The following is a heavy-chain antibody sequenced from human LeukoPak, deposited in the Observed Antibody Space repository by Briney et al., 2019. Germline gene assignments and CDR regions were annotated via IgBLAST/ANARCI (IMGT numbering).Heavy chain of an antibody. CDR2: IYYSGST. J-gene: IGHJ3*02. Sequence: SETLSLTCTVSGGSISSGGYYWSWIRQHPGKGLEWIGYIYYSGSTYYNPSLKSRVTISVDTSKTQFSLKLSSVTAADTAVYYCARDVVVVSRAFDIWGQGTMVTVSS. V-gene: IGHV4-31*03. CDR3: ARDVVVVSRAFDI. CDR1: GGSISSGGYY. D-gene: IGHD2-2*01.